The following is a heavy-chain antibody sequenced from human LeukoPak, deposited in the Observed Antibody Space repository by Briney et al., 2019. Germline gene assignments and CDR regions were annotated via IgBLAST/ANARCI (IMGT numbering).Heavy chain of an antibody. CDR1: GFTFSSYS. D-gene: IGHD6-13*01. CDR2: ISSSSSYI. Sequence: GGSLRLSCAASGFTFSSYSMNWVRQAPGKGLEWVSSISSSSSYIYYADSVKGRFTISRDNAKNSLYLQMNSLRAEDTAVYYCARHRSSSWAPDYWGQGTLITVSS. V-gene: IGHV3-21*01. CDR3: ARHRSSSWAPDY. J-gene: IGHJ4*02.